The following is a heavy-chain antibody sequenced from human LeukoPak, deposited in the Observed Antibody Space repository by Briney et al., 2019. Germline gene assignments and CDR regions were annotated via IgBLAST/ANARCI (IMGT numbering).Heavy chain of an antibody. CDR3: ARGHYQLS. CDR2: IKEEGSEK. J-gene: IGHJ5*02. V-gene: IGHV3-7*01. CDR1: GFTFSSYW. Sequence: GGSLRLSCAVSGFTFSSYWMSWVRQAPGKGLEWVASIKEEGSEKHYVDSVKGRFTISRDNAKNSLYLQMNSLRAKDTAVYYCARGHYQLSWGQGILVTVSS. D-gene: IGHD2-2*01.